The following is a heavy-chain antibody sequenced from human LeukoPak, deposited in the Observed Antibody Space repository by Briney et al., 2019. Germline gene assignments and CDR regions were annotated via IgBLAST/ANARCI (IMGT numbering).Heavy chain of an antibody. V-gene: IGHV3-11*01. CDR2: ISSSGSTI. Sequence: PGGSLRLSCAASGFTLSDYYMSWLRQAPGKGLEWVSYISSSGSTIYYADSVKGRFTISRDNAKNSLYLQMNSLRAEDTAVYYCATGAGVDTAMAIDYWGQGTLVTVSS. CDR3: ATGAGVDTAMAIDY. D-gene: IGHD5-18*01. J-gene: IGHJ4*02. CDR1: GFTLSDYY.